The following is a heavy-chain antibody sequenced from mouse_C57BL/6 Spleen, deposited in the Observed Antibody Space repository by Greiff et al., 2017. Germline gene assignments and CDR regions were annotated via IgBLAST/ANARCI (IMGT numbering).Heavy chain of an antibody. Sequence: QVHVKQPGTELVKPGASVKLSCKASGYTFTSYWMHWVKQRPGQGLEWIGNINPSNGGTNYNEKFKSKATLTVDKSSSAAYMQLSSLTSEDSAVYYCARGDGPYAMDYWGQGTSVTVSS. CDR2: INPSNGGT. CDR1: GYTFTSYW. CDR3: ARGDGPYAMDY. J-gene: IGHJ4*01. V-gene: IGHV1-53*01. D-gene: IGHD2-3*01.